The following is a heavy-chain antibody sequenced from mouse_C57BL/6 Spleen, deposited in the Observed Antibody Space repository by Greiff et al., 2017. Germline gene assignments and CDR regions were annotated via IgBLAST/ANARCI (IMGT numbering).Heavy chain of an antibody. CDR3: AGSSYEYFDV. V-gene: IGHV1-55*01. Sequence: QVHVKQPGAELVKPGASVKMSCKASGYTFTSYWITWVKQRPGQGLEWIGDIYPGSGSTNYNEKFKSKATLTVDTSSSTAYMQLSSLTSEDSAVYYCAGSSYEYFDVWGTGTTVTVSS. D-gene: IGHD1-1*01. CDR2: IYPGSGST. CDR1: GYTFTSYW. J-gene: IGHJ1*03.